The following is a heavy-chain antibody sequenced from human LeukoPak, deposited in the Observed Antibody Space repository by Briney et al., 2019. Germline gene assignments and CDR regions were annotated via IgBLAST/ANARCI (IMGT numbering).Heavy chain of an antibody. CDR3: ARQDWSTGNQY. Sequence: KPSETLSLTRTVSGGSVSSGSYYWSWIRQPPGKGLEWIGYIYYSGSTNYNPSLKSRVTISVDTSKNQFSLKLSSVTAADTAVYYCARQDWSTGNQYWGQGTLVTVSS. CDR1: GGSVSSGSYY. CDR2: IYYSGST. J-gene: IGHJ4*02. V-gene: IGHV4-61*01. D-gene: IGHD4-23*01.